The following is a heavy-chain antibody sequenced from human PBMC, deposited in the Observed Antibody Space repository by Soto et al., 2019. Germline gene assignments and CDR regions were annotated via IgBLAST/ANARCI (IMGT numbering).Heavy chain of an antibody. CDR1: GGSISSGGYS. CDR2: IYHSGST. V-gene: IGHV4-30-2*01. Sequence: QLQLQESGSGLVKPSQTLSLTCAVSGGSISSGGYSWSWIRQPPGKGLEWIGYIYHSGSTYYNPSLESRLTISVDRSKNQFSLKLSSVTAADTAVYYCARSPYYYDSSGYFYDYWGQGTLVTVSS. CDR3: ARSPYYYDSSGYFYDY. D-gene: IGHD3-22*01. J-gene: IGHJ4*02.